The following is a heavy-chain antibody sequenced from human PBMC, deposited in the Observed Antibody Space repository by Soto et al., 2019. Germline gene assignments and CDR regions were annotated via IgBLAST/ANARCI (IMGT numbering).Heavy chain of an antibody. V-gene: IGHV4-38-2*01. CDR1: GYSISSGYY. Sequence: PSETLSLTCAVSGYSISSGYYWGWIRQPPGKGLEWIGSIYHSGSTYYNPSLKSRVTISVDTSKNQFSLKLSSVTAADTAVYYCARAYLPTGTTLGYWGQGTLVTV. J-gene: IGHJ4*02. D-gene: IGHD1-7*01. CDR3: ARAYLPTGTTLGY. CDR2: IYHSGST.